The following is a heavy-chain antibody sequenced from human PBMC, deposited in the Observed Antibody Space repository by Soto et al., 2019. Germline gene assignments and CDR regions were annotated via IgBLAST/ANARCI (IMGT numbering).Heavy chain of an antibody. CDR2: IHRDGVT. Sequence: QVHLQESGPGLVKPSETLSLTCAISGGSTRSSDWWTWVRQPPGEGLEWIGEIHRDGVTNYNSSLKSRLTISLDHSRNQFSLSLTSVTAADAAVYFCAGRPEIHPRWGQGILVPVSS. V-gene: IGHV4-4*02. J-gene: IGHJ4*02. CDR1: GGSTRSSDW. D-gene: IGHD1-26*01. CDR3: AGRPEIHPR.